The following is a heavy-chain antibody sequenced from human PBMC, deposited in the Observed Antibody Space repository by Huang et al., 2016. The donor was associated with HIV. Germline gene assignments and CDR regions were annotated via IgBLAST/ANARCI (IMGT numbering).Heavy chain of an antibody. D-gene: IGHD6-6*01. CDR2: INPKRGGT. CDR3: ARDWSFGSSTSPAD. J-gene: IGHJ4*02. V-gene: IGHV1-2*02. CDR1: GYTFTDSN. Sequence: QVQLVQSGAEVKNPGASVRVSCKASGYTFTDSNIHWGRQDPGSGLEWMGWINPKRGGTIYAQRFQGRVTMTRDTTISTVHMDLRRIQSDDTAVYFCARDWSFGSSTSPADWGQGTLVTVSS.